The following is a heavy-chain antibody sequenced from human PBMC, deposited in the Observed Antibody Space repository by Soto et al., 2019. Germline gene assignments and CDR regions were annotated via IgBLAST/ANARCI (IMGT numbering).Heavy chain of an antibody. V-gene: IGHV3-33*01. CDR2: IWYDGSNK. J-gene: IGHJ6*02. Sequence: LRLSCAASGFTFSSYGMHWVRQAPGKGLEWVAVIWYDGSNKYYADSVKGRFTISRDNSKNTLYLQMNSLRAEDTAVYYCARDGVRGVTGYYYYGMDVWGQGTTVTVSS. D-gene: IGHD3-10*01. CDR1: GFTFSSYG. CDR3: ARDGVRGVTGYYYYGMDV.